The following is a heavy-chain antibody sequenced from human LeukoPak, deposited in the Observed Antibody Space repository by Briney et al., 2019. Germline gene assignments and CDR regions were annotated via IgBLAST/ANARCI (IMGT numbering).Heavy chain of an antibody. V-gene: IGHV3-15*01. CDR2: IKSKTDGGTT. CDR1: GFAFSYAW. Sequence: GGSLRLSCAASGFAFSYAWMSWVRQAPGKRLEWVGRIKSKTDGGTTDYAAPVKGRFTISRDDSKNTLYLQMNSLKTEDTAVYYCTTDRVLLWKDGYYYYHYMDVWGKGTTVTVSS. CDR3: TTDRVLLWKDGYYYYHYMDV. D-gene: IGHD2-21*01. J-gene: IGHJ6*03.